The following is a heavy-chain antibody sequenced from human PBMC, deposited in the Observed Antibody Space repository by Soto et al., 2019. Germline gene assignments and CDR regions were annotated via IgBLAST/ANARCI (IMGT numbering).Heavy chain of an antibody. CDR1: GYTFTGYY. J-gene: IGHJ4*02. Sequence: QVQLVQSGAELKKPGASVKVSCKGSGYTFTGYYIHWVRQTPGQGPEWMGEISPQTGGTKYAQKYQGRVTMTRDTSITTVYRELSNLSPDDTAVYYCGRGLSGELVIFYWGQGTLVTVSS. V-gene: IGHV1-2*02. D-gene: IGHD7-27*01. CDR3: GRGLSGELVIFY. CDR2: ISPQTGGT.